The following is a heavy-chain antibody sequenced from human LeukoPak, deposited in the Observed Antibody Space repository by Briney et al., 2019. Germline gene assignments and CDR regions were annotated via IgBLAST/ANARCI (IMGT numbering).Heavy chain of an antibody. Sequence: GGSLRLSCAASGFTFSSYAMHWVRQAPGKGLEWVAVISYDGSNKYYADSVKGRFTISRDNSKNTLYLQMNSLRAEDTAVYYCARAREIRLRDGYAGSGFDYWGQGTLVTVSS. CDR3: ARAREIRLRDGYAGSGFDY. CDR1: GFTFSSYA. D-gene: IGHD5-24*01. CDR2: ISYDGSNK. V-gene: IGHV3-30-3*01. J-gene: IGHJ4*02.